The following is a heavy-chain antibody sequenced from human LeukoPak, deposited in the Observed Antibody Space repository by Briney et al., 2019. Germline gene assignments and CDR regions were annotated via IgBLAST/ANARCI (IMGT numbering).Heavy chain of an antibody. CDR3: GREDCNNVRCYGASDA. D-gene: IGHD2-2*01. Sequence: GGSMRLSCVGSGFTFSSYAMNWVCQAPGKGLEWVSSISSNNNIYYADSVKGRFTISRDNAKNSLSLQMNSLRGEDTAVYYCGREDCNNVRCYGASDAWGQGTLVTVSS. V-gene: IGHV3-69-1*01. CDR1: GFTFSSYA. J-gene: IGHJ5*02. CDR2: ISSNNNI.